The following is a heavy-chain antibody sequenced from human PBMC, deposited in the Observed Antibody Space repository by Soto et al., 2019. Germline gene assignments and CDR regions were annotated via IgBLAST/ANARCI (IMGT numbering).Heavy chain of an antibody. D-gene: IGHD2-2*01. V-gene: IGHV1-69*13. CDR2: IFPIFGTA. CDR1: GGAFSSYA. J-gene: IGHJ6*01. Sequence: SVKVSCKASGGAFSSYAISWVRQAPGQGLDWMGGIFPIFGTANYAQKFQGRVTITARESTSTVYIELRRLRPHDTDVYYCARSALVPAAPPSYYYGLGCRGQGNTGTVSS. CDR3: ARSALVPAAPPSYYYGLGC.